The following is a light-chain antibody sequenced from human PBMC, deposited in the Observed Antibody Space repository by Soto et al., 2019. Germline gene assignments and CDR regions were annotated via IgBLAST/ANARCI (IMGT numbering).Light chain of an antibody. J-gene: IGKJ5*01. V-gene: IGKV3-11*01. CDR1: QSVYSY. CDR3: QQRSNWPIT. Sequence: EIVLTKSPATLSLSPGERATLSCRASQSVYSYLAWYQQKPGQAPRLLIYDASNRATGIPARFRGSGSGTDFTLTISSLEPEDFAVYYCQQRSNWPITFGQGTRLEIK. CDR2: DAS.